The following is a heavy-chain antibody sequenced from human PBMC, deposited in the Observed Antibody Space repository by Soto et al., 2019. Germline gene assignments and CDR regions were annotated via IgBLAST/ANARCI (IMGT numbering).Heavy chain of an antibody. CDR1: GFTFSSYR. CDR3: ARPLLGSGRYFQH. V-gene: IGHV3-48*01. D-gene: IGHD3-10*01. Sequence: EVQLVESGGGLVQPGGSLRLSCAASGFTFSSYRMNWVRQAPGKGLEWVSYISSSSSTIYYADSVKGRFTISRDNAKNSLYLQMNSLRAEDTAVYYCARPLLGSGRYFQHWGQGTLVTVSS. J-gene: IGHJ1*01. CDR2: ISSSSSTI.